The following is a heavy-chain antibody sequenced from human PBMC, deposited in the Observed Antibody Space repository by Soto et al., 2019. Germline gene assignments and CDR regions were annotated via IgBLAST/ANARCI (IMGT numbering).Heavy chain of an antibody. CDR3: ARASVAGTWGYYFDY. V-gene: IGHV3-30-3*01. J-gene: IGHJ4*02. D-gene: IGHD6-19*01. Sequence: QVQLVESGGGVVQPGRSLRLSCAASGFTFNTYTMHWVRQAPGKGLEWVAVISYDGNYEYYADSVKGRFTISRDNSKNTLYLQMNSLRADHTAVYYCARASVAGTWGYYFDYWGQGALVTVSS. CDR2: ISYDGNYE. CDR1: GFTFNTYT.